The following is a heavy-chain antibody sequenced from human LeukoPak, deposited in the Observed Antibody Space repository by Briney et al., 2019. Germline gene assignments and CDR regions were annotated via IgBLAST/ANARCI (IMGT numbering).Heavy chain of an antibody. D-gene: IGHD3-22*01. CDR3: TTDYYYDSSGYYYTIDY. V-gene: IGHV1-24*01. Sequence: ASVKVSCKVSGYTLTELSMHWVRQAPGKGLEWMGGFDPEDGETFYAQKFQGRVTMTKDTSTDTAYMELSSLRSEDTAVYYCTTDYYYDSSGYYYTIDYWGQGTLVTVSS. CDR2: FDPEDGET. CDR1: GYTLTELS. J-gene: IGHJ4*02.